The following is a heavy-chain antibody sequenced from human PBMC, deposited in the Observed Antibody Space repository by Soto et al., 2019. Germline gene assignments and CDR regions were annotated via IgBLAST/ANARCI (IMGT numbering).Heavy chain of an antibody. CDR3: ARGDIVVNGPFDY. D-gene: IGHD3-22*01. V-gene: IGHV3-30-3*01. CDR1: GLIFSNYA. CDR2: ISYDGSNK. J-gene: IGHJ4*02. Sequence: QVQLVESGGGVVQPGGSLRLSCAASGLIFSNYAMYWVRQAPGKGPDWVAVISYDGSNKDYADSVKGRFTISRDNSKNTLYLQMNSLKPEDTAMYYCARGDIVVNGPFDYWGQGTLVTISS.